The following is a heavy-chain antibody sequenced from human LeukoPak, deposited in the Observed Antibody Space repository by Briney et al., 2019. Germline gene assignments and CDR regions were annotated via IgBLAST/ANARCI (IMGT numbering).Heavy chain of an antibody. CDR3: AKAQSRLYSSSWDPFDY. Sequence: GGSLRLSCAASGFTVSSNYMSWVRQAPGKGLEWVSVIYSGGSTYYADSVKGRFTISRDNSKNTLYLQMNSLRAEDTAVYYCAKAQSRLYSSSWDPFDYWGQGTLVTVSS. V-gene: IGHV3-53*01. CDR2: IYSGGST. CDR1: GFTVSSNY. D-gene: IGHD6-13*01. J-gene: IGHJ4*02.